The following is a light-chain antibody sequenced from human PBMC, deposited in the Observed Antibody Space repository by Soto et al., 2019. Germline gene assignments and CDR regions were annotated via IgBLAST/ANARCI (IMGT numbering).Light chain of an antibody. CDR3: QQYHNWPLYT. CDR2: GAS. Sequence: EIVMTQSPATLSVSPGERATLSCRASQSVSSNLAWYQQKPGQAPRLLSYGASTRATGIPARFSGSGSGTECTLTISRLQSDDFAVYYCQQYHNWPLYTFGQGTKLEIK. V-gene: IGKV3-15*01. CDR1: QSVSSN. J-gene: IGKJ2*01.